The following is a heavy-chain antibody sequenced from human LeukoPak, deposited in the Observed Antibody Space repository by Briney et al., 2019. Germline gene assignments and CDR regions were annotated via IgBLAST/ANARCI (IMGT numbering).Heavy chain of an antibody. V-gene: IGHV1-2*02. D-gene: IGHD6-19*01. CDR2: INPNSGGT. Sequence: ASVKVSCKASGYTFTGYYMHWVRQAPGQGLEWMGWINPNSGGTNYAQKFQGRVTMTRDTSISTAYMELSRLRSDDTAVYYCARDNGYSSCWYTRGCLNYWGQGTLVTVSS. J-gene: IGHJ4*02. CDR1: GYTFTGYY. CDR3: ARDNGYSSCWYTRGCLNY.